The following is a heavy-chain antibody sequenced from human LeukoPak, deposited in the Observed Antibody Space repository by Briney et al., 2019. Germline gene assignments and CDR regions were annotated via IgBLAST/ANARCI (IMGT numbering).Heavy chain of an antibody. J-gene: IGHJ4*02. CDR3: ASLIVGATSTLDY. D-gene: IGHD1-26*01. CDR1: GYSISSGYY. CDR2: IYHSGRT. V-gene: IGHV4-38-2*02. Sequence: SETLSLTCTVSGYSISSGYYWGWIRQPPGKGLEWIGSIYHSGRTFYNPSLKSRVTISVDTSKNQFSLKLSSVTAADTAVYYCASLIVGATSTLDYWGQGTLVTVSS.